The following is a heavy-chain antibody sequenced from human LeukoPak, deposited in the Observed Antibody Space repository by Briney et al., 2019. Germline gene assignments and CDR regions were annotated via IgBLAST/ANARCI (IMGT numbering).Heavy chain of an antibody. Sequence: PGRSLRLSCAASGFTVSSNYMSWVRQAPGKGLEWVSVIYSGGSTYYADSVKGRFTISRDNSKNTLYLQMNSLRAEDTAVYYCARGGSMDPFDYWGQGTLVTVSS. CDR2: IYSGGST. J-gene: IGHJ4*02. CDR3: ARGGSMDPFDY. V-gene: IGHV3-66*01. D-gene: IGHD1-14*01. CDR1: GFTVSSNY.